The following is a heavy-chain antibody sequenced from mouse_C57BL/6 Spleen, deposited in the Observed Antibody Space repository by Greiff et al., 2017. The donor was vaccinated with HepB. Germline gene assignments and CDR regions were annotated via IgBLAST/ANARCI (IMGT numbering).Heavy chain of an antibody. CDR3: ARGGIITKVDY. V-gene: IGHV1-69*01. CDR2: IDPSDSYT. J-gene: IGHJ2*01. D-gene: IGHD1-1*01. Sequence: VKLQQPGAELVMPGASVKLSCKASGYTFTSYWMHWVKQRPGQGLEWIGEIDPSDSYTNYNQKFKGKSTLTVDKSSSTAYMQLSSLTSEDSAVYYCARGGIITKVDYWGQGTTLTVSS. CDR1: GYTFTSYW.